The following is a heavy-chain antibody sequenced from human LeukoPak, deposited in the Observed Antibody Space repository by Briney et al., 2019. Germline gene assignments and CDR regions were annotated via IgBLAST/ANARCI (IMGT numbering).Heavy chain of an antibody. CDR2: IYDSGST. V-gene: IGHV4-59*01. CDR3: ASLTTADAFDI. D-gene: IGHD3-22*01. CDR1: GGSISSYY. Sequence: SETLSLTCTVSGGSISSYYWSWIRQPPGKGLEWIGYIYDSGSTNYNPSLKSRVTISVDTSKNQFSLKLSSVTAANTAVFYCASLTTADAFDIWGQGTMVTVSS. J-gene: IGHJ3*02.